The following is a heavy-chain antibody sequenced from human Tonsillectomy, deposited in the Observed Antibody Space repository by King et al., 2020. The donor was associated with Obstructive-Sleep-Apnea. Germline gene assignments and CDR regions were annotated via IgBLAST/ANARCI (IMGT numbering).Heavy chain of an antibody. V-gene: IGHV1-69*09. CDR1: GGTFSSYA. Sequence: VQLVQSGAEVKKPGSSVKVSCKASGGTFSSYAISWVRQAPGQGLEWVGRIIPILGIAHYAQKLQGRVTITADKSTSTAYMELSSLRSEDTAVYYCAGGLGSGSYEPHPFDYWGQGTLVTVSS. J-gene: IGHJ4*02. CDR2: IIPILGIA. D-gene: IGHD3-10*01. CDR3: AGGLGSGSYEPHPFDY.